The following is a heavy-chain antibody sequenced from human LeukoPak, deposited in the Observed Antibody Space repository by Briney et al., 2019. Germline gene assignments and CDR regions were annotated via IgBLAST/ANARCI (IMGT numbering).Heavy chain of an antibody. J-gene: IGHJ4*02. CDR2: IYTSGST. CDR1: GGSISSGSYY. V-gene: IGHV4-61*02. Sequence: SETLSLTCTVSGGSISSGSYYWSWIRQPAGKGLEWIGRIYTSGSTNYNPSLKSRVTMSVDTSKNQFSLKVSSVTAADTAVYYCARGPTTSGSYNYFDYWGQGTLVTVSS. D-gene: IGHD1-26*01. CDR3: ARGPTTSGSYNYFDY.